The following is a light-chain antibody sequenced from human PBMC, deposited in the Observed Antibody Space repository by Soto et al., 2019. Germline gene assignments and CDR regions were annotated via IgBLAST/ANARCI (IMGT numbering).Light chain of an antibody. CDR2: WAS. CDR3: QQYYNTPLT. J-gene: IGKJ4*01. CDR1: HIVLYSSNNKNY. V-gene: IGKV4-1*01. Sequence: DIVMTQSPDSLAVSLGERVTINCKSSHIVLYSSNNKNYLAWYQQKPGQPPKLLIYWASTRESGVPDRFSGSGSGTDFTLTISSLQAEDVAVYYCQQYYNTPLTFGGGTKVDIK.